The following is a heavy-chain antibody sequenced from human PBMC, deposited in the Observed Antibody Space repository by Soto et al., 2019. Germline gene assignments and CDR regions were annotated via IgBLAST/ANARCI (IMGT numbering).Heavy chain of an antibody. CDR3: ARGPEQLAFDY. Sequence: ASVKVSCKASGGTFSSYAISWVRQAPGQGLEWMGGIIPIFGTANYAQKFQGRVTITADESTSTAYMELSSLRSEDMAVYYCARGPEQLAFDYWGQGTLVTVSS. D-gene: IGHD6-6*01. CDR1: GGTFSSYA. CDR2: IIPIFGTA. V-gene: IGHV1-69*13. J-gene: IGHJ4*02.